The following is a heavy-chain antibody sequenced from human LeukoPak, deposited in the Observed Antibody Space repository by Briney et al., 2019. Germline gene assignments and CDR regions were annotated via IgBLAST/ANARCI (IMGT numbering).Heavy chain of an antibody. J-gene: IGHJ4*02. D-gene: IGHD2-2*01. CDR2: ISAYNGNT. CDR3: ARAELYCSSTSCSGGVDY. V-gene: IGHV1-18*01. CDR1: GYTFTSYG. Sequence: ASVKVSCKASGYTFTSYGISWVRQAPGQGLEWMGWISAYNGNTNYAQKFQGRVTMTRDTSISTAYMELSRLRSDDTAVYYCARAELYCSSTSCSGGVDYWGQGTLVTVSS.